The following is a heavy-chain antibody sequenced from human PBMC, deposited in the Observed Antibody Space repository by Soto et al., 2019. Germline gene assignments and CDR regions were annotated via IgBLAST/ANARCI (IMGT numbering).Heavy chain of an antibody. V-gene: IGHV3-23*01. J-gene: IGHJ1*01. CDR3: AKDRQPTAVAGTGYFQH. CDR2: MRGNGESA. CDR1: GFTFSSYG. D-gene: IGHD6-19*01. Sequence: GGSLRLSCAASGFTFSSYGIHWVRQAPGKGLEWVSTMRGNGESAYYADSVKGRFTISRDNSKNTLYLQMNSLRAEDTAVYYCAKDRQPTAVAGTGYFQHWGQGTLVTVSS.